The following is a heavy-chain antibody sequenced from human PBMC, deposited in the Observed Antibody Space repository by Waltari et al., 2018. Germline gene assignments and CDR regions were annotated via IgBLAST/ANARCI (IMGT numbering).Heavy chain of an antibody. D-gene: IGHD6-19*01. CDR3: ARSPGGQWLVS. V-gene: IGHV4-39*01. Sequence: QLQLQESGPGLVKPSETLSLTCTVSGGSISSSSYYWGWIRQPPGKGLEWIGSIYYSGSTYYNPSLKSRVTISVDTSKNQFSLKLSSVTAADTAVYYCARSPGGQWLVSWGQGTLVTVSS. CDR1: GGSISSSSYY. CDR2: IYYSGST. J-gene: IGHJ4*02.